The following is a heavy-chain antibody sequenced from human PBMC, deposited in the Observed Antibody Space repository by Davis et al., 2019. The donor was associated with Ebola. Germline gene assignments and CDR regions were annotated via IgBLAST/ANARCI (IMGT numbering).Heavy chain of an antibody. J-gene: IGHJ4*02. D-gene: IGHD6-19*01. CDR3: TSFSSGWAFDY. V-gene: IGHV3-23*01. CDR1: VITFSSYA. Sequence: GGSLRLSCTDSVITFSSYAMTWVRQAPGKGLEWVSAISGSGGSTYYADSVKGRFTISRDNSKKTLYLQMNSLRAEDTAVYYCTSFSSGWAFDYWGQGTLVTVSS. CDR2: ISGSGGST.